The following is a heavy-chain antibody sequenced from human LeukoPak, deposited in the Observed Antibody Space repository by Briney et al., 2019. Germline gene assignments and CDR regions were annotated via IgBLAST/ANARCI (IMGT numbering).Heavy chain of an antibody. CDR1: GFTFSSYA. Sequence: GGSLRLSCAASGFTFSSYAMSWVRQAPGKGLEWVSVIYSGGSTYYADSVKGRFTISRDNSKNTLYLQMNSLRAEDTAVYYCAREDCSGGSCYPDYWGQGTLVTVSS. D-gene: IGHD2-15*01. J-gene: IGHJ4*02. V-gene: IGHV3-53*01. CDR3: AREDCSGGSCYPDY. CDR2: IYSGGST.